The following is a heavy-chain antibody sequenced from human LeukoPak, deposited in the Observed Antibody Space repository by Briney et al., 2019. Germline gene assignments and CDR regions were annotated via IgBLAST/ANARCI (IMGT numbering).Heavy chain of an antibody. CDR3: AKDTTVAVARGVGDYYYGVDV. D-gene: IGHD6-19*01. Sequence: GGSLRLSCAASRFTFSSYAMSWVRQAPGKGLEWVSAISGTGGSTYYADSVKGRFTISRDNSKNTLYLQMNSLRAEDTAVYYCAKDTTVAVARGVGDYYYGVDVWGKGTTVTVSS. J-gene: IGHJ6*04. V-gene: IGHV3-23*01. CDR1: RFTFSSYA. CDR2: ISGTGGST.